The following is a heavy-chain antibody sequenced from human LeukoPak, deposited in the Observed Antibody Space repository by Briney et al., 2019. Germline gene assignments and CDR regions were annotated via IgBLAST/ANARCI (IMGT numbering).Heavy chain of an antibody. D-gene: IGHD3-22*01. J-gene: IGHJ4*02. CDR1: GFIFSTYS. Sequence: PGGSLRLSCAASGFIFSTYSMNWVRQAPGKGLEWVSSITGSYSHIYYADSVKGRFTISRDNAKNSLYLQMNSLRAEDTAVYYCARGAEYYYDSSGYFPSDYWGQGTLVTVSS. CDR2: ITGSYSHI. V-gene: IGHV3-21*01. CDR3: ARGAEYYYDSSGYFPSDY.